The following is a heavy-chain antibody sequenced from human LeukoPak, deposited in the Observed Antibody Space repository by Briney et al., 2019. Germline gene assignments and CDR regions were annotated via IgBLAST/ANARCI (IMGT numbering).Heavy chain of an antibody. Sequence: PSETLSLTCTVSGGSISSSSYYWGWIRQPPGKGLEWIGSIYYSGSTYYNPSLKSRVTISVDTSKNQFSLKLSSVTAADTAVYYCWKWYLASAVDYWGQGTLVTVSS. J-gene: IGHJ4*02. CDR2: IYYSGST. V-gene: IGHV4-39*07. CDR1: GGSISSSSYY. CDR3: WKWYLASAVDY. D-gene: IGHD2-8*01.